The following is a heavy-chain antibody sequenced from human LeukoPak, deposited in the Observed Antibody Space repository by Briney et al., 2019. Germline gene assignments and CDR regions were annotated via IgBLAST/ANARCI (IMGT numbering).Heavy chain of an antibody. CDR1: GYSFTSCW. CDR3: ARRLGYCSSTSCYTLPGADY. CDR2: IYPGDSDT. J-gene: IGHJ4*02. V-gene: IGHV5-51*01. Sequence: GESLKISCKGSGYSFTSCWIGWVRQMPGKGLEWMGIIYPGDSDTRYSPSFQGQVTISVDKSISTAYLQWSSLKASDTAMYYCARRLGYCSSTSCYTLPGADYWGQGTLVTVSS. D-gene: IGHD2-2*02.